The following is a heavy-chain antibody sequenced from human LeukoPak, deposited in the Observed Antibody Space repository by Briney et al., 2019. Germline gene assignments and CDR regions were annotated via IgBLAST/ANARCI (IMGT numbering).Heavy chain of an antibody. J-gene: IGHJ4*02. CDR1: GGSISSSNW. CDR3: ARGLGYCSSTSCYELFDY. CDR2: IYHSGST. D-gene: IGHD2-2*01. Sequence: SGTLSLTCAVSGGSISSSNWWSWVRQPPGKGLEWIGEIYHSGSTNYNPSLKSRVTISVDKSKNQFSLKLSSVTAADTAVYYCARGLGYCSSTSCYELFDYWGQGTLVTVSS. V-gene: IGHV4-4*02.